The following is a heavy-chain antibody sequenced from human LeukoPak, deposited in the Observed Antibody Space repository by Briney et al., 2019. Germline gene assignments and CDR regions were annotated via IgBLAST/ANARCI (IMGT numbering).Heavy chain of an antibody. CDR1: EFTFNIYA. Sequence: HTGGSLRLSCATSEFTFNIYAMSWVRQAPGKGLEWVSAISGSGGSTYYTDSVKGRFTISRDNSKNVVYLQMNSLRAEDTAVYYCAKDRRAIKPSRFDYWGQGTVVTVSS. CDR2: ISGSGGST. D-gene: IGHD1-14*01. J-gene: IGHJ4*02. CDR3: AKDRRAIKPSRFDY. V-gene: IGHV3-23*01.